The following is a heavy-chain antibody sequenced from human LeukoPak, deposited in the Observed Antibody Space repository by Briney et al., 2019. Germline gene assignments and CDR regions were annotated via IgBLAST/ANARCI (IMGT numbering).Heavy chain of an antibody. V-gene: IGHV1-8*01. J-gene: IGHJ4*02. D-gene: IGHD3-10*01. CDR2: MNPNSGNT. Sequence: GASVKVSCKASGYTFTSYDIHWVRQATGQGLEWMGWMNPNSGNTGYAQKFQGRVTMTRNTSISTAYMELSSLRSEDTAVYYCARGPYYGSEEDLDYWGQGTLVTVSS. CDR3: ARGPYYGSEEDLDY. CDR1: GYTFTSYD.